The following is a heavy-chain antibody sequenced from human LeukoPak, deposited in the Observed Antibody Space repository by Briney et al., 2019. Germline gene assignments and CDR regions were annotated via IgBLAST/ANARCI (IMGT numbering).Heavy chain of an antibody. CDR3: ARVSKIGQSGWLLYPFDY. Sequence: GRSLRLSCAASGFTFSSYAMHWVRQAPGKGLECVAVISYDGSSEYYADSVKGRFSISRDNSKNTLYLQMNSLRSDDTAVYYCARVSKIGQSGWLLYPFDYWGQGTLVTVSS. J-gene: IGHJ4*02. D-gene: IGHD3/OR15-3a*01. CDR1: GFTFSSYA. V-gene: IGHV3-30-3*01. CDR2: ISYDGSSE.